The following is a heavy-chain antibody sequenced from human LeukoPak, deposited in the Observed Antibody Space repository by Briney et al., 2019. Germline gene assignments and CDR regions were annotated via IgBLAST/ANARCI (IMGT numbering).Heavy chain of an antibody. V-gene: IGHV3-66*03. CDR3: VRERGPFDAFDI. CDR2: IYSCGST. J-gene: IGHJ3*02. CDR1: GFTVSSNY. Sequence: QSGGSLRLSCAASGFTVSSNYMSWVRQAPGKGLEWVSVIYSCGSTYYADSVKGRFTISRDNSKNTLYLQMNSLRAEDTAVYHCVRERGPFDAFDIWGQGTMVTVSS.